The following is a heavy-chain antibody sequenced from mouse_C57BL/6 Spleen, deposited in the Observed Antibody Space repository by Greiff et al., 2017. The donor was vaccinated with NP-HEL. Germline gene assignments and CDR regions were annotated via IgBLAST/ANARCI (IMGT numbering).Heavy chain of an antibody. Sequence: DVKLVESGGGLVKPGGSLKLSCAASGFTFSSYAMSWVRQTPEKRLEWVATISDGGSYTYYPDNVKGRFTISRDNAKNNLYLQMSHLKSEDTAMYYCARGDYDVPAWFAYWGQGTLVTVSA. CDR2: ISDGGSYT. CDR1: GFTFSSYA. D-gene: IGHD2-4*01. CDR3: ARGDYDVPAWFAY. J-gene: IGHJ3*01. V-gene: IGHV5-4*03.